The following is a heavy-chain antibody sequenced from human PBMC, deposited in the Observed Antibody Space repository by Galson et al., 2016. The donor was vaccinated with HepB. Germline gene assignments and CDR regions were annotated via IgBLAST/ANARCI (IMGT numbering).Heavy chain of an antibody. J-gene: IGHJ4*02. CDR1: GDSVSSGHYY. CDR2: IYYTGST. V-gene: IGHV4-61*01. Sequence: SETLSLTCTVSGDSVSSGHYYWSWIRQPPGKGLEWIGYIYYTGSTYYNPSLKSRITISVDTSKNQFSLNLSSVTAADMAVYFCARVARSGSAWYIFTRGQGTLVTVSS. CDR3: ARVARSGSAWYIFT. D-gene: IGHD6-19*01.